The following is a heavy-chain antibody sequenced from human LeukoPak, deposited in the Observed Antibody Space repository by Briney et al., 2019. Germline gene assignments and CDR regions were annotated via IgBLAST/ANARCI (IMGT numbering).Heavy chain of an antibody. Sequence: GGSPRLSCAASGFTFSSYSMNWVRQAPGKGLEWVSSISSSSSYIYYADSVKGRFTISRDNAKNSLYLQMNSLRAEDTAVYYCASMGYSFSFFDYWGQGTLVTVSS. D-gene: IGHD5-18*01. CDR2: ISSSSSYI. J-gene: IGHJ4*02. CDR3: ASMGYSFSFFDY. V-gene: IGHV3-21*01. CDR1: GFTFSSYS.